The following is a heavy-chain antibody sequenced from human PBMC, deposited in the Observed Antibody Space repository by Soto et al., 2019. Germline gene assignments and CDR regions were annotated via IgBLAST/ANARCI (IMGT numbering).Heavy chain of an antibody. Sequence: QLQLQDSGSGLVKPSQTLSLTCAVSGGSISSGGYSWSWIRQPPGKGLEWIGYIYHSGSTYYNPSLKSRVTISVDRSKNQFSLKLSSVTAADTAVYYCARGPPFGYWGQGTLVTVSS. CDR1: GGSISSGGYS. V-gene: IGHV4-30-2*01. CDR3: ARGPPFGY. CDR2: IYHSGST. D-gene: IGHD3-10*01. J-gene: IGHJ4*02.